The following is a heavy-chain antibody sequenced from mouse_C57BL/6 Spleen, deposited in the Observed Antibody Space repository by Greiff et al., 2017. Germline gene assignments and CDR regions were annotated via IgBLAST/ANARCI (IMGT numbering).Heavy chain of an antibody. J-gene: IGHJ2*01. Sequence: VQLKESGAELVKPGASVKLSCTASGFNITDYYMHWVKQRTEQGLEWIGRIDPEDGETKYAPKFQGKATITADTSSNTADRPLSSLTSEDTAVYYCARDDGYDDYGGQGTTLTVSS. CDR3: ARDDGYDDY. CDR2: IDPEDGET. D-gene: IGHD2-2*01. CDR1: GFNITDYY. V-gene: IGHV14-2*01.